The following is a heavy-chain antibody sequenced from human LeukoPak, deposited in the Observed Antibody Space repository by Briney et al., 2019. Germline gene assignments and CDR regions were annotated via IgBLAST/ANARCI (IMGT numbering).Heavy chain of an antibody. CDR2: INPDTGDK. D-gene: IGHD2-21*02. J-gene: IGHJ4*02. Sequence: ASVKVPCKASGYTFTNYHINWVRQASGQGLEWMTWINPDTGDKGYARKFQDRVTITTDTSISTAYMELSSLSSEDTAVYFCARTTSMTASGYDYWGQGTLVSVSS. CDR3: ARTTSMTASGYDY. CDR1: GYTFTNYH. V-gene: IGHV1-8*03.